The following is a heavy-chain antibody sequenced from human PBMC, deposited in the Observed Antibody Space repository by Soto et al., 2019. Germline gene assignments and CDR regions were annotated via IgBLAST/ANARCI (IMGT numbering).Heavy chain of an antibody. CDR3: AKYQLGPTSNFDY. CDR2: LSGSSDRT. Sequence: GGSLRLSCAASGFTFGTYTLSWVRQSPGKGLEWVSSLSGSSDRTYYADSVRGRFIISRDNSKNTLYLQMNSLRADDTAVYFCAKYQLGPTSNFDYWGQGTLVTVSS. V-gene: IGHV3-23*01. CDR1: GFTFGTYT. D-gene: IGHD1-1*01. J-gene: IGHJ4*02.